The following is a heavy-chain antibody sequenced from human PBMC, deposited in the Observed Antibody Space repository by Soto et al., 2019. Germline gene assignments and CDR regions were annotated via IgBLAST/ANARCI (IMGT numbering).Heavy chain of an antibody. Sequence: PSETLSLTCTVSGGSISSYYWSWIRQPPGKGLEWIGYIYYSGSTNYNPSLKSRVTISVDTSKNQFSLKLSSVTAADTAVYYCARGGFVDIVATIEDWFDPWGQGTLVTVSS. V-gene: IGHV4-59*01. CDR1: GGSISSYY. CDR2: IYYSGST. J-gene: IGHJ5*02. D-gene: IGHD5-12*01. CDR3: ARGGFVDIVATIEDWFDP.